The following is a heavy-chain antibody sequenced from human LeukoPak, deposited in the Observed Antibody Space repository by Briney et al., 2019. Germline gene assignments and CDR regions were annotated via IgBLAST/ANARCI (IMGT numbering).Heavy chain of an antibody. D-gene: IGHD4-23*01. CDR1: GGSIISGAYY. Sequence: SETLSLTCTVSGGSIISGAYYWSWIRQHPGKGLEWIAYVHYSGSTYYNPSLKSRFTISVDTSQNQFSLKRRSVTAADTAVYYCAGDSGNSAFDYWGQGTLVTVSS. CDR2: VHYSGST. J-gene: IGHJ4*02. CDR3: AGDSGNSAFDY. V-gene: IGHV4-31*03.